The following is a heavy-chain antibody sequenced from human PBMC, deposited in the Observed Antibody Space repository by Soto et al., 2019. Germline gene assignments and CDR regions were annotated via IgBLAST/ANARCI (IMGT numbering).Heavy chain of an antibody. CDR2: ISYDGGNK. CDR1: GFTFSSSG. J-gene: IGHJ4*02. CDR3: ATVFSGWYRSSEYGF. Sequence: QVQLVESGGGVVQPGRSLRLSCAASGFTFSSSGIHWVRQAPGKGLEWVAVISYDGGNKYYVDSVKGRFTISRDNSKNKLYLQMNRLRAEDTAVYYCATVFSGWYRSSEYGFWGQGTLVTVSS. V-gene: IGHV3-30*03. D-gene: IGHD6-19*01.